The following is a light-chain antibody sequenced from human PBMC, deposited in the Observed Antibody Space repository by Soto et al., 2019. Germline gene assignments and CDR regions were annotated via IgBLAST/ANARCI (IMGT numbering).Light chain of an antibody. J-gene: IGLJ1*01. CDR2: EVS. V-gene: IGLV2-8*01. CDR3: SSYAGSNNYV. Sequence: QCALNHPPSASGAPGHSVPISCTGTSSDVGGYNYVSWYQQHPGKAPKLMIYEVSKRPSGVPDRFSGSKSGNTASLTVSGLQAEDEADYYCSSYAGSNNYVFGTGTKVTVL. CDR1: SSDVGGYNY.